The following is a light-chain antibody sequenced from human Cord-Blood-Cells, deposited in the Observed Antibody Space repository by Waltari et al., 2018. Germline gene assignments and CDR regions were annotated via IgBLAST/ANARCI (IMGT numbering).Light chain of an antibody. Sequence: EIVLTQSPATLSLSPGERATLSCMASQSVSSYLAWYQQKPDQAPRLLIYDASNRATGIPARFSGSGSGTDFTLTISSLEPEDFAVYYCQQRSNWLTFGPGTKVDIK. V-gene: IGKV3-11*01. CDR2: DAS. J-gene: IGKJ3*01. CDR3: QQRSNWLT. CDR1: QSVSSY.